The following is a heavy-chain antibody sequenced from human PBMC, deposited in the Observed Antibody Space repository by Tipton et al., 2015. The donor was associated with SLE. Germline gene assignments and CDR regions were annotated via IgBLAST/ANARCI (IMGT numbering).Heavy chain of an antibody. CDR1: GASITSNSYS. CDR3: AREREGTGGFCSRGPCHFYYGMDV. Sequence: LRLSCTVSGASITSNSYSWNWIRQPAGKGLEWIGHIYTSGSTNYSPSLNSRVTISLDTSKNQFSLKLNSVTAADTALYYCAREREGTGGFCSRGPCHFYYGMDVWGQGTTVTVSS. CDR2: IYTSGST. V-gene: IGHV4-61*09. D-gene: IGHD3-3*01. J-gene: IGHJ6*02.